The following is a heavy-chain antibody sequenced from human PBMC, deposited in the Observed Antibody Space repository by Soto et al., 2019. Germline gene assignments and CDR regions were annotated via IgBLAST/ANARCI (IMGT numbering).Heavy chain of an antibody. V-gene: IGHV4-30-2*01. D-gene: IGHD4-17*01. J-gene: IGHJ4*02. CDR1: GGPISSGGYS. Sequence: QLQLQESGSGLVKPSQTLSLTCAVSGGPISSGGYSWSWIRQPPGKGLECIGYIYHSGSTYYNPSLKRRLTTSVDRSKNQFSQKLSTVTAADTAVYYCARAMTTVTTLDYWGQGTLVTVSS. CDR3: ARAMTTVTTLDY. CDR2: IYHSGST.